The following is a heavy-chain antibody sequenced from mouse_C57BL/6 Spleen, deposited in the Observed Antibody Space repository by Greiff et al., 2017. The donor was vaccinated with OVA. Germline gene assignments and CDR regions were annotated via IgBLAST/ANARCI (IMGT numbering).Heavy chain of an antibody. CDR3: ASITTVGATDFDY. CDR1: GFNIKDYY. J-gene: IGHJ2*01. V-gene: IGHV14-2*01. D-gene: IGHD1-1*01. CDR2: LDPEDGET. Sequence: VQLQQSGAELVKPGASVKLSCTASGFNIKDYYMHWVKQRTEQGLEWIGRLDPEDGETKYAPKFKGKATITADTSSTTAYMQLSSLTSEDTAVYYCASITTVGATDFDYWGQGTTLTVSS.